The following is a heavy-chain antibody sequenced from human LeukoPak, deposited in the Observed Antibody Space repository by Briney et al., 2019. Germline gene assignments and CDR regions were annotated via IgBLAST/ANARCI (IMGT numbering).Heavy chain of an antibody. D-gene: IGHD1-26*01. CDR3: ARLSYGRVVDAFDI. J-gene: IGHJ3*02. CDR2: ISGTSSHI. CDR1: GFTFSTYN. Sequence: GGSLRLSCAASGFTFSTYNMNWVRQAPGKGLEWVSSISGTSSHIYYADSVKGRFTISRDNAKNSLYLQMNSLRAEDTALYYCARLSYGRVVDAFDIWGQGTMVTVSS. V-gene: IGHV3-21*01.